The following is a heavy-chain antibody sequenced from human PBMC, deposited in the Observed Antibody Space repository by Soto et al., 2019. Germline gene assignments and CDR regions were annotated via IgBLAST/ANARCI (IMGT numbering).Heavy chain of an antibody. CDR3: ARDSGSYYESYYYGMDV. D-gene: IGHD1-26*01. J-gene: IGHJ6*02. V-gene: IGHV1-18*01. Sequence: ASVKVSCKASGYTFTSYGISWVRQAPGQGFEWMGWISAYNGNTNYAQKLQGRVTMTTDTSTSTAYMELRSLRSDDTAVYYCARDSGSYYESYYYGMDVWGQGTTVTVSS. CDR2: ISAYNGNT. CDR1: GYTFTSYG.